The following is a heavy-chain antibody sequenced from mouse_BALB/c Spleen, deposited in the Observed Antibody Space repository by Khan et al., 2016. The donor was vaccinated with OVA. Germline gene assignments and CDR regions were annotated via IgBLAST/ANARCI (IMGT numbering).Heavy chain of an antibody. Sequence: QVQLKESGPGLVAPSQSLSIACTVSGSASTNYGVSWARQTPGKGLEWLGVIWSDGNTNSHSSLKSRLTITRDNSKSQVLLKLNSLQTDDTATYYCAIIFYGYDWFAYWGQGTLVTVSA. D-gene: IGHD2-2*01. V-gene: IGHV2-3*01. CDR3: AIIFYGYDWFAY. CDR1: GSASTNYG. CDR2: IWSDGNT. J-gene: IGHJ3*01.